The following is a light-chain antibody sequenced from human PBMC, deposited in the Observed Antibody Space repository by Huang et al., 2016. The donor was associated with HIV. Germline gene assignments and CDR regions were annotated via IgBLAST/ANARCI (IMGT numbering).Light chain of an antibody. CDR2: GAS. Sequence: EIVMTQSPATLSVSPGERATLSCRASQSVSSNLAWYQQKPGKAPRLLIYGASTRATGIPARFSGSGSVTEFTLTISSLQSEDFAVYYCQQYNNWPPATFGPGTKVDIK. CDR1: QSVSSN. CDR3: QQYNNWPPAT. V-gene: IGKV3-15*01. J-gene: IGKJ3*01.